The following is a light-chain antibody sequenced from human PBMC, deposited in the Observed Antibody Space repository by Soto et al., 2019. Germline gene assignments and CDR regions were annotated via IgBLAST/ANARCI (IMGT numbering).Light chain of an antibody. Sequence: DIQMTQSPSTLSASVGDRVTITCRASQSINIHLAWYQHKPGKAPKLLIYGASNLKTGVPSRFSGTGSGTEFTLTISSLQPDDLATYYCQQYNSYSTFGQGTKVDIK. CDR2: GAS. J-gene: IGKJ1*01. CDR1: QSINIH. V-gene: IGKV1-5*03. CDR3: QQYNSYST.